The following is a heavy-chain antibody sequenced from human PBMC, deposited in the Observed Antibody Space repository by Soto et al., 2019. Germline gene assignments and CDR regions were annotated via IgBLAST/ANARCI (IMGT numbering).Heavy chain of an antibody. CDR2: IYYSGST. V-gene: IGHV4-31*03. CDR1: GGSISSGGYY. Sequence: SETLSLTCTVSGGSISSGGYYWSWIRQHPGKGLEWIGYIYYSGSTYYNPSLKSRVTISVDTSKNQFSLKLSSVTAADTAVYYCARDVGDYSGWLDPWGQGTLVTVSS. CDR3: ARDVGDYSGWLDP. D-gene: IGHD5-12*01. J-gene: IGHJ5*02.